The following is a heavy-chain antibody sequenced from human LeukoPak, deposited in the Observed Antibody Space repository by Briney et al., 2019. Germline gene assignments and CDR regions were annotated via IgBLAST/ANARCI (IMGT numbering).Heavy chain of an antibody. CDR2: INAYNGNT. D-gene: IGHD1-1*01. CDR1: GYTFTSYG. Sequence: GASVKVSCKASGYTFTSYGFSWVRQAPGQGLEWMGWINAYNGNTNYAQKLQGRVTMTTDTSTSTAYMELRSLRFDDTAVYYCARRQGTTLSLDYWGQGNLVTVSS. CDR3: ARRQGTTLSLDY. J-gene: IGHJ4*02. V-gene: IGHV1-18*01.